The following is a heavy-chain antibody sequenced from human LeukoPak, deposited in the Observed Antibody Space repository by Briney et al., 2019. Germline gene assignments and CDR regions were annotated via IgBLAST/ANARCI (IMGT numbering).Heavy chain of an antibody. V-gene: IGHV4-31*03. J-gene: IGHJ4*02. CDR1: GGSISSGGYY. CDR2: IYYSGST. Sequence: SQTLSLTCTVSGGSISSGGYYWSWIRHHPGKGLEWIGYIYYSGSTYYNPSLKSRVTISVDTSKNQFSLRLSSVTAADTAVYYCARGLAAAGTAFFDYWGQGTLVTVSS. D-gene: IGHD6-13*01. CDR3: ARGLAAAGTAFFDY.